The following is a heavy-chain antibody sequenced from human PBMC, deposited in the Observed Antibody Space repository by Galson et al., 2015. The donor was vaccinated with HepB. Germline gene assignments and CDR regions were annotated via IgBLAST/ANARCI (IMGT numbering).Heavy chain of an antibody. J-gene: IGHJ4*01. CDR2: ICGNSNNT. CDR1: GFTFSNYA. V-gene: IGHV3-23*01. Sequence: SLRLSCAVSGFTFSNYAMHWVRQAPGKGLEWVSTICGNSNNTYHTDSVKGRFTISRDNSKNTLYLQMNSLRAEDTALYYCVKGSGETCYRSGDRWGHGTLVTVSS. CDR3: VKGSGETCYRSGDR. D-gene: IGHD2-15*01.